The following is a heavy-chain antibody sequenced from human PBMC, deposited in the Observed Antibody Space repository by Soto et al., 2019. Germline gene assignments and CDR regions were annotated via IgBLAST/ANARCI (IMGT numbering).Heavy chain of an antibody. Sequence: QVQLVESGGGVVQPGMSLRLSCAASGFTFSSYGMHWVRQAPGKGLEWVAVIWYDGSNKYYADSVKGRFTISRDNSKNTLYLQMNSLRAEDTAVYYCARDLIDVQWFGDITYGMYVWGQGTTVTVSS. CDR1: GFTFSSYG. D-gene: IGHD3-10*01. CDR3: ARDLIDVQWFGDITYGMYV. CDR2: IWYDGSNK. J-gene: IGHJ6*02. V-gene: IGHV3-33*01.